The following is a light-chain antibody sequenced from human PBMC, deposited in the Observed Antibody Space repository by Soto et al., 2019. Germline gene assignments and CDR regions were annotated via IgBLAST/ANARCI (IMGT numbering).Light chain of an antibody. CDR3: QSYDSSLSGYVV. J-gene: IGLJ2*01. V-gene: IGLV1-40*01. CDR2: GNS. CDR1: SSNIGAGYD. Sequence: QSVLTQPTSVSGAPGQRVTISCTGSSSNIGAGYDVHWYQQLPGTAPKLLIYGNSKRPSRVPDRFSGSKSGTSASLAITGLQAEDEADYYCQSYDSSLSGYVVFGGGTKLTV.